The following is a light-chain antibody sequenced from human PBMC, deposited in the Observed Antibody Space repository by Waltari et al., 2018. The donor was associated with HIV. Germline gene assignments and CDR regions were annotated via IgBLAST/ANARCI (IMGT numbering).Light chain of an antibody. CDR3: QQSTSTPLT. CDR1: QSNGRY. Sequence: DIQMTQSPSSLSASVGDRVTITCRASQSNGRYLNWYQQKPGKAPKLLIYAASSLQSGVPPRFSGSGSGTDFTLAISSLQPEDFATYYCQQSTSTPLTFGGGTKVEI. CDR2: AAS. J-gene: IGKJ4*01. V-gene: IGKV1-39*01.